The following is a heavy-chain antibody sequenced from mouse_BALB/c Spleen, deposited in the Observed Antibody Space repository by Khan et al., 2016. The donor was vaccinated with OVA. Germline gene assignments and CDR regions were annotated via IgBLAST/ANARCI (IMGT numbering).Heavy chain of an antibody. CDR3: ARSHYDVYPYYCDY. V-gene: IGHV1-74*01. J-gene: IGHJ2*01. CDR2: IHPSDNET. D-gene: IGHD2-3*01. Sequence: QVQLQQPGAELVRPGASVKLSCKASGYSFTSYWMNWVKQRPGQGLEWIGMIHPSDNETRLNQKFKDKATLTVDKSSSTAYMQLSSPTSEDSAVSYCARSHYDVYPYYCDYWGQGTTLTVSS. CDR1: GYSFTSYW.